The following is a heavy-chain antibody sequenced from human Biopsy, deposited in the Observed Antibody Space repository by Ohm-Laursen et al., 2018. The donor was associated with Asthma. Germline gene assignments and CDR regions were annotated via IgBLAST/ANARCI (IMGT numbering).Heavy chain of an antibody. D-gene: IGHD2-2*01. CDR3: ARKAGSCISRTCYSLDF. CDR2: INSVFGTT. J-gene: IGHJ4*02. CDR1: GGTFNTYV. V-gene: IGHV1-69*13. Sequence: SMKVSCKSLGGTFNTYVIGWVRQAPGQGLEWMGGINSVFGTTTYPQKFQDRVTITADDSTSTVYMELSSLRSEGTAVYYCARKAGSCISRTCYSLDFWGQGTLVTVSS.